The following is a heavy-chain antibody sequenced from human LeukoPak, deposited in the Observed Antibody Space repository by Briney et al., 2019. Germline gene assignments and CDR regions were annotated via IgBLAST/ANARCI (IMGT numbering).Heavy chain of an antibody. CDR1: GFTFSNAW. CDR3: AKDDEAIDVLRGFFDI. CDR2: ISGSGGRT. J-gene: IGHJ3*02. Sequence: GGSLRLSCAASGFTFSNAWMTWVRQAPGKGLEWVSAISGSGGRTYYADSVKGRFTISRDNSKNTLYLQMNSLRAEDTAVYYCAKDDEAIDVLRGFFDIWGQGTMVTVSS. V-gene: IGHV3-23*01. D-gene: IGHD2-21*01.